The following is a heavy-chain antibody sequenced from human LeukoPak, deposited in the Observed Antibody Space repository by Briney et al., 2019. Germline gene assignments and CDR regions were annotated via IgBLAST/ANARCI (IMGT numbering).Heavy chain of an antibody. CDR3: ARDGKTYDYVWGSYLFDY. V-gene: IGHV3-30*02. CDR2: ILYDASYT. D-gene: IGHD3-16*01. CDR1: RFTFSSYG. J-gene: IGHJ4*02. Sequence: GGSLRLSCAASRFTFSSYGMHWVRQAPGKGLEWVTFILYDASYTYYADSVKGRFTISRDNSKNTLYLQMNSLRAEDTAVYYCARDGKTYDYVWGSYLFDYWGQGTLVTVSS.